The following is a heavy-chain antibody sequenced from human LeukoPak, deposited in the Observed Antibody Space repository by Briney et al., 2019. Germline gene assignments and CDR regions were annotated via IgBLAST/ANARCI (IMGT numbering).Heavy chain of an antibody. V-gene: IGHV1-3*01. Sequence: WASVKVSCKASGYTFTSYAMHWVRQAPGQRLEWMGWINAGNGNTKYSQKFQGRVTITRDTSASTAYMELSSLRSEDTAVYYCAGRLLSMSGGAFDIWGQGTMVTVSS. CDR3: AGRLLSMSGGAFDI. J-gene: IGHJ3*02. CDR1: GYTFTSYA. CDR2: INAGNGNT. D-gene: IGHD2-21*02.